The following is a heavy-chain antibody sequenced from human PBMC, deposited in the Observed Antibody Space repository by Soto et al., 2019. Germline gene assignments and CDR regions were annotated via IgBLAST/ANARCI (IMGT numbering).Heavy chain of an antibody. CDR1: GYTLTELS. D-gene: IGHD7-27*01. CDR3: ARDRSNWGFRYYYYGMDV. CDR2: FDPEDGET. Sequence: GASVKVSCKVSGYTLTELSMHWVRQAPGKGLEWMGGFDPEDGETIYAQKFQGRVTMTEDTSTDTAYMELSSLRSEDTAVYYCARDRSNWGFRYYYYGMDVWGQGTTVTVSS. J-gene: IGHJ6*02. V-gene: IGHV1-24*01.